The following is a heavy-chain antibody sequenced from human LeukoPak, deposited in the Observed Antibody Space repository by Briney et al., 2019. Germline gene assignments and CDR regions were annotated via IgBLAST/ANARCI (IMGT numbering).Heavy chain of an antibody. J-gene: IGHJ4*02. Sequence: SETLSLTCAVYGGSFSGYYWSWIRQPPGKGLEWIGEINHSGSTNYNPSLKSRVTISVDTSKNQFSLKLSSVTAADTAVYYCARGIRERWLQLGSRFDYWGQGTLVTVSS. CDR2: INHSGST. CDR3: ARGIRERWLQLGSRFDY. CDR1: GGSFSGYY. D-gene: IGHD5-24*01. V-gene: IGHV4-34*01.